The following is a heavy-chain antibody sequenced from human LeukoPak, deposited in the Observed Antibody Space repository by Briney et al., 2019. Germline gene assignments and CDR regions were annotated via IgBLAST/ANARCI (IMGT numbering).Heavy chain of an antibody. J-gene: IGHJ4*02. CDR1: GGSNSSYY. CDR2: IYTSGST. CDR3: ARGESPGYSYGPPPAFDY. Sequence: SETLSLTCTVSGGSNSSYYWSWIRQPAGKGLEWIGRIYTSGSTNYNPSLKSRVTMSVDTSKNQFSLKLSSVTAADTAVYYCARGESPGYSYGPPPAFDYWGQGTLVTVSS. V-gene: IGHV4-4*07. D-gene: IGHD5-18*01.